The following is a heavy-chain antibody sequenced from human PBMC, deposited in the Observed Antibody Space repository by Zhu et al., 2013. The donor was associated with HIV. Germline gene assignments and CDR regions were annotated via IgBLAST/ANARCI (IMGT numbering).Heavy chain of an antibody. CDR3: AREGGIAAVSTGMDV. CDR2: IIPIFGTA. D-gene: IGHD6-25*01. Sequence: QVQLVQSGAEVKKPGSSVKVSCKASGGTFSSYAISWVRQAPGQGLEWMGGIIPIFGTANYAQKFQGRVTMTTDISTTTAYMELRSLRSDDTAVYYCAREGGIAAVSTGMDVWGQGTTVTVSS. J-gene: IGHJ6*02. V-gene: IGHV1-69*06. CDR1: GGTFSSYA.